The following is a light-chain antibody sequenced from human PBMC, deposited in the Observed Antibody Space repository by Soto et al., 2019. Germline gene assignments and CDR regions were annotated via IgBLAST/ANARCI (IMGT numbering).Light chain of an antibody. CDR3: MQGTHLPLT. V-gene: IGKV2-30*01. J-gene: IGKJ4*01. CDR1: QSLAYRDGNTY. Sequence: DVVMTQSPLSLPVTLGQPASISCRSSQSLAYRDGNTYLSWFQQRPGQSPRRLIYRVSNRDSGVPDRFSGSGSGTDFTLKISRVEAEDVGVYYCMQGTHLPLTFGGGTRVEIK. CDR2: RVS.